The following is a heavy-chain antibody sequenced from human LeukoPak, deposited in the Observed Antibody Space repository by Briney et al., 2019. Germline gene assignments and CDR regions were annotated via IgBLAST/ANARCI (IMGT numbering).Heavy chain of an antibody. V-gene: IGHV3-15*01. J-gene: IGHJ4*02. CDR1: GFTFSDAW. CDR2: IKSKTDGGTT. CDR3: TTDGAKYYDYVWGSYRLNY. D-gene: IGHD3-16*02. Sequence: GGSLRLSCAASGFTFSDAWMSWVRQAPGKGLEWVGRIKSKTDGGTTDYAAPVKGRFTISRDDSKNTLYLQMNSLKTEDTAVYYCTTDGAKYYDYVWGSYRLNYWGQGTLVTVSS.